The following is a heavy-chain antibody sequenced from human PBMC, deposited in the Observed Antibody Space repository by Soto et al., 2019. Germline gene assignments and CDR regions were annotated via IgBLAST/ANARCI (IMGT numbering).Heavy chain of an antibody. D-gene: IGHD4-4*01. CDR1: GGTFSSYA. V-gene: IGHV1-69*12. J-gene: IGHJ4*02. CDR3: ARGGGVYDYSPFDY. Sequence: QVQLVQSGAEVKKPGSSVKVSCKASGGTFSSYAISWVRQAPGQGLEWMGGIIPIFGTANYAQKFQGRVTITANESRSTAYMERSSLRSEDTGVYYGARGGGVYDYSPFDYWGQGTLVTVSS. CDR2: IIPIFGTA.